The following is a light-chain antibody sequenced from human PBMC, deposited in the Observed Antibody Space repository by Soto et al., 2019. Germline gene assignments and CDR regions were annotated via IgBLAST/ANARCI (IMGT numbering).Light chain of an antibody. Sequence: DIQMTQSPSSLSASVGDRVTITCRASQSISNYLNWYQQKPGKAPKLLIYAASSLQSGVPSRFSGSGSGTDFTLTISSLQPEDFVTYYCQQSYGTPVTFGGGTKVEI. CDR3: QQSYGTPVT. CDR2: AAS. V-gene: IGKV1-39*01. CDR1: QSISNY. J-gene: IGKJ4*01.